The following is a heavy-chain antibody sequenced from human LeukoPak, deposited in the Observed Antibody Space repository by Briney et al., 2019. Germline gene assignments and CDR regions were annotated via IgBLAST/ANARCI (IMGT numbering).Heavy chain of an antibody. D-gene: IGHD6-13*01. J-gene: IGHJ4*02. CDR1: VGFISVHY. Sequence: SETLSLTCTVSVGFISVHYWSWMRQPPGKGLEWIGYIFYTGSTDYNPSLRSRITMSVDTSKNQFSLSLTSVTAADTAVYYCARQNPAVGGQGLDYWGQGILVTVFS. CDR3: ARQNPAVGGQGLDY. V-gene: IGHV4-59*08. CDR2: IFYTGST.